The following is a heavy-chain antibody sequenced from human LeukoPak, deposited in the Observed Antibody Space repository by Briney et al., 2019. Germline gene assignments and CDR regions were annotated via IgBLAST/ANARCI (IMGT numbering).Heavy chain of an antibody. V-gene: IGHV1-8*01. CDR2: MNPNSGNT. CDR3: ARARKPITMVRGVIFRFDP. J-gene: IGHJ5*02. CDR1: GYTFTSYD. D-gene: IGHD3-10*01. Sequence: ASVKVSCKASGYTFTSYDINWVRQATGQGLEWMGWMNPNSGNTNYAQKFQGRVTMTRDTSISTAYMELSRLRSDDTAVYYCARARKPITMVRGVIFRFDPWGQGTLVTVSS.